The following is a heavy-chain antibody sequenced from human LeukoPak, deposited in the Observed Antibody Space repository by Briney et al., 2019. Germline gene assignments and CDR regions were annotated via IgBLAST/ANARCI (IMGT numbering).Heavy chain of an antibody. Sequence: GGSLRLSCAASGFTFSNYAMIWARQAPGRGLEWVSAISGSGGSTYYTDSVKGRFTIPRDNSKNTLYLQMNSLRAEDTAVYTGGKNKFPRNTWEFYFDSWGQEPLSPSPQ. J-gene: IGHJ4*01. CDR1: GFTFSNYA. V-gene: IGHV3-23*01. CDR2: ISGSGGST. D-gene: IGHD1-26*01. CDR3: GKNKFPRNTWEFYFDS.